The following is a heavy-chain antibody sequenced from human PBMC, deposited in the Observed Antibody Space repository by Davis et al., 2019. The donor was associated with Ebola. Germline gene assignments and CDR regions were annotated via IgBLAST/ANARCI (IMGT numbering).Heavy chain of an antibody. CDR3: ARGWLQNAFDI. CDR2: INPKSGGT. CDR1: GYTFTGYY. D-gene: IGHD5-12*01. Sequence: AASVKVSCKASGYTFTGYYMHWVRQAPGQGLEWMGRINPKSGGTNYAQKFQGRVTMTRDTSISTAYMELSRLRSDDMAVYYCARGWLQNAFDIWGQGTMVTVSS. V-gene: IGHV1-2*06. J-gene: IGHJ3*02.